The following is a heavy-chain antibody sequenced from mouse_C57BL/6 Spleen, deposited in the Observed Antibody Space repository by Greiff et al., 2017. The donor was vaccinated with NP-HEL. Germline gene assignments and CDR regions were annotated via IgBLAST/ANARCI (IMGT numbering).Heavy chain of an antibody. Sequence: QVQLQQSGAELARPGASVKLSCKASGYTFTSYGISWVKQRPGQGLEWIGEIYPRSGNTYYNEKFKGKATLTADKSSSTAYMELRSLTSEDSAVYFCARRDYGSSFPFAYWGQGTLVTVSA. CDR2: IYPRSGNT. CDR1: GYTFTSYG. V-gene: IGHV1-81*01. CDR3: ARRDYGSSFPFAY. J-gene: IGHJ3*01. D-gene: IGHD1-1*01.